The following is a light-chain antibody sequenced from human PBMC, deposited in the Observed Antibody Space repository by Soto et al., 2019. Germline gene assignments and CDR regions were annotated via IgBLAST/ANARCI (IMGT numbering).Light chain of an antibody. CDR2: LGS. CDR1: QSLLHSNGYNY. J-gene: IGKJ1*01. CDR3: MQALQTPT. Sequence: DIVMPQSPLFLPVTPGEPASISCRSSQSLLHSNGYNYLDWYLQKPGQSPQLLIYLGSNRASGVPDRFSGSGSGTDFTLKISRVEAEDVGVYYCMQALQTPTFGQGTKVEIK. V-gene: IGKV2-28*01.